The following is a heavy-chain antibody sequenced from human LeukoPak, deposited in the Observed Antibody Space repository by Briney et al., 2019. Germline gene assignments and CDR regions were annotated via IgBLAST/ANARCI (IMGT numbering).Heavy chain of an antibody. D-gene: IGHD5-12*01. V-gene: IGHV3-11*01. CDR2: ISTRDNVI. CDR3: AREQWFRLDF. J-gene: IGHJ4*02. Sequence: GGSLRLSCVASGFDVDDYYLDWIRQAPGKGLEWVAYISTRDNVIYYADSVKGRFAISTDSAKNSVYLQLDGLTVEDTAVYYCAREQWFRLDFWGQGILVSVSS. CDR1: GFDVDDYY.